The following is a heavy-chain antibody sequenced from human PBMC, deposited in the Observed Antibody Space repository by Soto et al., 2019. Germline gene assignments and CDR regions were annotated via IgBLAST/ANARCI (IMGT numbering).Heavy chain of an antibody. CDR1: ADTSTIYG. V-gene: IGHV1-18*01. D-gene: IGHD6-19*01. J-gene: IGHJ4*02. CDR2: IRAHNGDT. CDR3: ATALGTSGWFDY. Sequence: GASVKVSCKASADTSTIYGITWVRQAPGQGLEWMGWIRAHNGDTKYAQKFQGRVTMTTDPSTSTVFMDLRTLRSDDTAVYYCATALGTSGWFDYWGQGTLVTVSS.